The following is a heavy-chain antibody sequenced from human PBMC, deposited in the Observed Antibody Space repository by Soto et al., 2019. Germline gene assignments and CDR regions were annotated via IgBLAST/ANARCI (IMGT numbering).Heavy chain of an antibody. CDR3: AALTYYDFWSGYYTFDY. CDR1: GFTFTSSA. D-gene: IGHD3-3*01. CDR2: IVVGSGNT. V-gene: IGHV1-58*02. Sequence: SVKVSCKASGFTFTSSAMQWARQARGQRLEWIGWIVVGSGNTNYAQKFQERVTITRDMSTSTAYMELSSLRSEDTAVYYCAALTYYDFWSGYYTFDYWGQGTLVTVSS. J-gene: IGHJ4*02.